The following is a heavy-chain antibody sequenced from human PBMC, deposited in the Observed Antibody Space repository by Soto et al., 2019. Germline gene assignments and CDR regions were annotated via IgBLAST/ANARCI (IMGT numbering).Heavy chain of an antibody. Sequence: EVQLVESGGGLVQPGGSLRLSCAASGFAFGSYWMHWVRQAPGKGLVWVARINSDGSDTSYANSVKGRFTISRDTGKNTVSLQMNSLRDEATAVYFCARDAVAATWYFDIWGRGTLVAVSS. J-gene: IGHJ2*01. CDR1: GFAFGSYW. CDR2: INSDGSDT. D-gene: IGHD6-19*01. V-gene: IGHV3-74*01. CDR3: ARDAVAATWYFDI.